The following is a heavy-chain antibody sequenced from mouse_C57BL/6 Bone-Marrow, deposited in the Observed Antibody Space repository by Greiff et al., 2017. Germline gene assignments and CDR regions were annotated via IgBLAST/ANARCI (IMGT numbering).Heavy chain of an antibody. Sequence: QVQLKQPGAELVMPGASVKLSCKASGYTFTSYWMHWVKQRPGQGLEWIGEIDPSDSYTNYNQKFKGKSTLTVDKSSSTAYMQLSSLTSEDSAVYYCARSRPGSREFDYWGQGTTLTVSS. CDR3: ARSRPGSREFDY. J-gene: IGHJ2*01. CDR2: IDPSDSYT. CDR1: GYTFTSYW. D-gene: IGHD1-1*01. V-gene: IGHV1-69*01.